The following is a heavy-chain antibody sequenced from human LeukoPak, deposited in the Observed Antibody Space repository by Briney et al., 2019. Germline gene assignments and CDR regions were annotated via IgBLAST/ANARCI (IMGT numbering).Heavy chain of an antibody. CDR2: ISNSGSAV. D-gene: IGHD3-10*01. CDR3: ARDKGSGSYYPFDY. V-gene: IGHV3-48*03. J-gene: IGHJ4*02. Sequence: PGGSLRLSCAASGFTFNGYEMNWVRQAPGKGLEWISYISNSGSAVYYADSVKGRFTISRDNAKNSLFLQLDSLRAEDTAVYYCARDKGSGSYYPFDYWGQGTLDTVSS. CDR1: GFTFNGYE.